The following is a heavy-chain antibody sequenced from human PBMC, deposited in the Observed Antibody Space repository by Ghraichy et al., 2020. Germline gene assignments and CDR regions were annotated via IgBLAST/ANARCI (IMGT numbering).Heavy chain of an antibody. Sequence: ASVKVSCTASGYTFTSYSITWVRQAPGQGLEWMGWISAYNGNTNYAQNLQGRVTMTTDTSTSTVYMELRSLRSDDTAVYYCASEQRRGYTVYYYGMDVWGQGTTVTVSS. J-gene: IGHJ6*02. V-gene: IGHV1-18*04. D-gene: IGHD5-24*01. CDR3: ASEQRRGYTVYYYGMDV. CDR1: GYTFTSYS. CDR2: ISAYNGNT.